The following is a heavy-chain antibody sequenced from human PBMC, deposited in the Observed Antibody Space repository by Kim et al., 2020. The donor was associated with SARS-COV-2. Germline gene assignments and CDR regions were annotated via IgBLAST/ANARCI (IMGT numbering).Heavy chain of an antibody. D-gene: IGHD3-3*02. V-gene: IGHV1-3*01. Sequence: ASVKVSCKASGYTFTTYAIHCLRQAPGQRLEWMGWINGGNGKTTYSQKFQGRVTITRDISATTAYMELNSLTSEDTAVYYCARDRGAYLLAYWGQGTLVTVSS. CDR3: ARDRGAYLLAY. J-gene: IGHJ4*02. CDR2: INGGNGKT. CDR1: GYTFTTYA.